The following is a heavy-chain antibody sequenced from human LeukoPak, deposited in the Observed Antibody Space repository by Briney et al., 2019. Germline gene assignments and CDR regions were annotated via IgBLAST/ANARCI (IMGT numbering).Heavy chain of an antibody. V-gene: IGHV1-2*02. CDR1: GYTFTCYY. J-gene: IGHJ4*02. Sequence: GSVKDSCKASGYTFTCYYMHWVRQAPGQGLEWMGGIYPNSGGTNYAQKFQGRVTKTRNTSINTANKELNRQRTDDTAVYYCAKDSACSGGSCYSDYWGQGTLVTVSS. D-gene: IGHD2-15*01. CDR2: IYPNSGGT. CDR3: AKDSACSGGSCYSDY.